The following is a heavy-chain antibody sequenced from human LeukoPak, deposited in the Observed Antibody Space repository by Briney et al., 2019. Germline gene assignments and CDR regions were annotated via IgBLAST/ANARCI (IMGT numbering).Heavy chain of an antibody. CDR2: ISYIGRT. CDR1: GGSLSSSSYY. D-gene: IGHD4-17*01. V-gene: IGHV4-61*01. Sequence: SETLSLTCTVSGGSLSSSSYYWGWIRQPPGKGLEWIGYISYIGRTNYNPSLKSRVTISIDTSKNQFSLKLTSVTAADTAVYYCARDLVTVTKGFDIWGQGTMVSVSS. CDR3: ARDLVTVTKGFDI. J-gene: IGHJ3*02.